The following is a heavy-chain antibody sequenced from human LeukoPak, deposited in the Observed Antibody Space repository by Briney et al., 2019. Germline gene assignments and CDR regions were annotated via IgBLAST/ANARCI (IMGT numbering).Heavy chain of an antibody. D-gene: IGHD3-22*01. J-gene: IGHJ3*02. CDR2: IKQDGSEK. CDR1: GFSFSGYW. Sequence: GGSLRLSCAASGFSFSGYWMSWVRQAPGKGLEWVANIKQDGSEKYYVDSVKGRFTISRDNAKNSLYLQMNSLRAEDTAVYYCARDNPHPDPMIVVVITARCAFDIWGQGTMVTVSS. V-gene: IGHV3-7*01. CDR3: ARDNPHPDPMIVVVITARCAFDI.